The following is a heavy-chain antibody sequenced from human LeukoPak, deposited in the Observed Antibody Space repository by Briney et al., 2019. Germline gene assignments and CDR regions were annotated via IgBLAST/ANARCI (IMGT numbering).Heavy chain of an antibody. CDR3: ARVAAVMGFDY. J-gene: IGHJ4*02. CDR2: ISHDGDHK. Sequence: GGSLRLSCAASGFTFSSYGMHWVRQAPGTGLEWVAVISHDGDHKYHADSVKGRFTISRDNSKNTLYLQMNSLRAEDTAVYYCARVAAVMGFDYWGQGTLVTVSS. D-gene: IGHD6-13*01. CDR1: GFTFSSYG. V-gene: IGHV3-30*12.